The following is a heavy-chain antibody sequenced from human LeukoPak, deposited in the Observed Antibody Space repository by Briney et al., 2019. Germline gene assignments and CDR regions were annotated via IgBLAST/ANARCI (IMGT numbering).Heavy chain of an antibody. V-gene: IGHV3-30*04. D-gene: IGHD3-10*01. Sequence: GSLRLSCEASRFAFSSYPMHWVRQAPGKGLESVAVISYDGSKKYYADSVKGRFTISRDNSKNTLYLQLNSLRAEDTAVYYCAKSGAVRFDPWGQGTLVTVSS. J-gene: IGHJ5*02. CDR3: AKSGAVRFDP. CDR2: ISYDGSKK. CDR1: RFAFSSYP.